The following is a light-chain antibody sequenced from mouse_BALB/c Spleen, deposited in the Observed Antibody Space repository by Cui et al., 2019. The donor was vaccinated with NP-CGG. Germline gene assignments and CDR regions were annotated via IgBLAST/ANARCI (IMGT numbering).Light chain of an antibody. Sequence: QALLTQESALTTSPDETVTLTCRSNTGAITTSNYANWVQEKPDHLFTGLIGGTNNRAPGVPARFSGSLIGDKAALTITGAQTEDEAIYFCALWYSNHWVFGGGTKLTVL. CDR1: TGAITTSNY. V-gene: IGLV1*01. CDR2: GTN. J-gene: IGLJ1*01. CDR3: ALWYSNHWV.